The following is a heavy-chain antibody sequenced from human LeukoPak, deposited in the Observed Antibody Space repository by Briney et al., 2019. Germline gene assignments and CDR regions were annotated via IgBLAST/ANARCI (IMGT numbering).Heavy chain of an antibody. V-gene: IGHV4-34*01. CDR3: ARAGLPDIYCSSTSCYAPLDY. CDR2: INHSGST. CDR1: GGFFSGYY. J-gene: IGHJ4*02. D-gene: IGHD2-2*01. Sequence: SETLSLTCAVYGGFFSGYYWSWIRQPPGKGLEWIGEINHSGSTNYNPSLKSRVTISVDTSKNQFSLKLSSVTAADTAVYYCARAGLPDIYCSSTSCYAPLDYWGQGTLVTVSS.